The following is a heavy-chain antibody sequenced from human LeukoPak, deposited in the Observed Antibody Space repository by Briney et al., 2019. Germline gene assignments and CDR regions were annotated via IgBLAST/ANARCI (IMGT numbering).Heavy chain of an antibody. CDR1: GFTVSSNY. CDR3: ARTQTTMTYYFDY. V-gene: IGHV3-53*01. D-gene: IGHD4-17*01. Sequence: GGSLGLSCAASGFTVSSNYMSWVRQAPGKGLEWVSIIYSGGSTYYADSAKGRFTISRDNSKNTLYLQMNSLKAEDTAVYYCARTQTTMTYYFDYWGQGTLVTVSS. CDR2: IYSGGST. J-gene: IGHJ4*02.